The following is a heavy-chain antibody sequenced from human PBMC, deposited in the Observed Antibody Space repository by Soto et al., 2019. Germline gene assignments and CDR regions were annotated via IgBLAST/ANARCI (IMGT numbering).Heavy chain of an antibody. V-gene: IGHV6-1*01. CDR3: ARAVDSGSLEDNWFDP. D-gene: IGHD1-26*01. CDR2: TYYRSKWYN. Sequence: SQTLSLTCVISGDSVSSNSAAWNWIRQSPSRGLEWLGRTYYRSKWYNGYAVSVKSRITINPDTSKNQFSLQLNSVTPEDTAVYYCARAVDSGSLEDNWFDPWGQGTLVTVSS. J-gene: IGHJ5*02. CDR1: GDSVSSNSAA.